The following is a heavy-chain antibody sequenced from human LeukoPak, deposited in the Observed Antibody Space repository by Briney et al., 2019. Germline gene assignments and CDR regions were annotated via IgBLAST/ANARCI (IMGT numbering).Heavy chain of an antibody. J-gene: IGHJ3*02. Sequence: SGPTLVKPTQTLTLTCTFSGFSLSTSGVGVGWIRQPPGKALEWLALIYWDDDERYSLSLKSRLTITKDTSKNQVVLTMTNMDPVDTATYYCARTTVTTAFHIWGQGTMVTVSS. CDR3: ARTTVTTAFHI. CDR1: GFSLSTSGVG. V-gene: IGHV2-5*02. CDR2: IYWDDDE. D-gene: IGHD4-17*01.